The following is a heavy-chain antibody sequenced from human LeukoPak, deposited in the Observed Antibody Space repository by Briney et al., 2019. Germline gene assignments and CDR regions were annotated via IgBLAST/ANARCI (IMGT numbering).Heavy chain of an antibody. V-gene: IGHV4-31*03. CDR2: IYYSGST. Sequence: SETLSLTCTVSGGSITSGSYHWGWIRQHPGKGLEWIGYIYYSGSTYYNPSLKSRVTISVDTSKNQFSLKLSSVTAADTAVYYCARKGTTFDYWGQGTLVTVSS. CDR3: ARKGTTFDY. CDR1: GGSITSGSYH. D-gene: IGHD2/OR15-2a*01. J-gene: IGHJ4*02.